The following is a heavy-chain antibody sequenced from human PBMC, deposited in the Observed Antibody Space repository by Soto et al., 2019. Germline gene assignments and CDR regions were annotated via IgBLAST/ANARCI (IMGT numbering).Heavy chain of an antibody. CDR3: TTSPYRTMSDFGFDY. V-gene: IGHV3-15*07. Sequence: GSLRLSCAASGFAFSNAWINWVRQAPGKGLEWVGRIKSKALGGTTDFAAPVRGRFAITRDDSRNMVYMQMNSLNTEDTAVYYCTTSPYRTMSDFGFDYWGQGTLVTVSS. CDR2: IKSKALGGTT. D-gene: IGHD3-10*02. CDR1: GFAFSNAW. J-gene: IGHJ4*02.